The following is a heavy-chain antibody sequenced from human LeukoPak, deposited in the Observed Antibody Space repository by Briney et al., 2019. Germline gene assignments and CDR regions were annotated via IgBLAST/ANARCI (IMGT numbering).Heavy chain of an antibody. CDR2: INAGNGNT. Sequence: AASVKVSCKASGYTFTSYAMHWVRQAPGQRLEWMGWINAGNGNTKYSQKFQGRVTITRDTSASTAYMELSSLRSEDTAVYYCARDRGYCSGGSCYGTPGYWGQGTLVTVSS. CDR1: GYTFTSYA. V-gene: IGHV1-3*01. CDR3: ARDRGYCSGGSCYGTPGY. D-gene: IGHD2-15*01. J-gene: IGHJ4*02.